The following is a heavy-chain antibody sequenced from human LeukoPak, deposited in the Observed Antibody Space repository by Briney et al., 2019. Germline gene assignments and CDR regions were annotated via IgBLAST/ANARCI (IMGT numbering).Heavy chain of an antibody. CDR3: ARDFSSSSTVYYYYYMDV. CDR1: GGSISSRPYY. V-gene: IGHV4-39*07. D-gene: IGHD6-6*01. J-gene: IGHJ6*03. CDR2: ISYSGTT. Sequence: SEALSLTCTVSGGSISSRPYYWGWVRQPPGKGLEWIGTISYSGTTYYSPSLKSRVTISLDTSKNQFSLKLSSVTAADTAIYYCARDFSSSSTVYYYYYMDVWGKGTTVTVSS.